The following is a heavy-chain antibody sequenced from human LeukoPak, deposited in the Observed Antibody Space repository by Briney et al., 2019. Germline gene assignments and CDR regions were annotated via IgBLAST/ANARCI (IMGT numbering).Heavy chain of an antibody. D-gene: IGHD5-24*01. CDR1: GFTFSSYV. J-gene: IGHJ4*02. V-gene: IGHV3-74*01. CDR3: ARDWVYKIDY. CDR2: ISHDGII. Sequence: GGSLRLSCETAGFTFSSYVMHWVRRTPGKGLVWVSSISHDGIISYADSVKGRFTISRDNAKNTLTLQMNSLRVVDTAVYFCARDWVYKIDYWGRGTLVTVSS.